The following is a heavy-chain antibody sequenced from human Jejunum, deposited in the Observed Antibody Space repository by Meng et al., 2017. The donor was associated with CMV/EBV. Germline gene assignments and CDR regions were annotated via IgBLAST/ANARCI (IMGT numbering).Heavy chain of an antibody. Sequence: CEHSGLTLMDSATHWIRQAPGKGLEWVSGIYGNDARIDYADSVKGRFTISRDPAKPALHLQMNGLRTEDTAVYYCVRDVRPGGADVWGQGTTVTVSS. CDR1: GLTLMDSA. V-gene: IGHV3-9*01. D-gene: IGHD3-10*01. J-gene: IGHJ6*02. CDR2: IYGNDARI. CDR3: VRDVRPGGADV.